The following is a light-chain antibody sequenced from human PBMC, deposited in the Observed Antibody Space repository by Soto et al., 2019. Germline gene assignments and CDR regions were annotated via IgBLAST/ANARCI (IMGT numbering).Light chain of an antibody. CDR2: AAS. CDR3: QHYNSYSEA. J-gene: IGKJ1*01. V-gene: IGKV1-8*01. Sequence: AILMTQSSSSLSASQGDRVTITCRASQGISSYLAWYQQKPGKAPKLLIYAASTLQSGVPSRFSGSGSGTEFTLTISSLQPDDFATYYCQHYNSYSEAFGQGTKVDIK. CDR1: QGISSY.